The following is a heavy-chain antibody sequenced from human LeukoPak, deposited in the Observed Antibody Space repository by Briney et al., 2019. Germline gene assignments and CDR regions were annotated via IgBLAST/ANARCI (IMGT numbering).Heavy chain of an antibody. D-gene: IGHD3-16*02. Sequence: PSQTLSLTCTVSGGSVSSENSYWNWIRQPAGKGLEWIGRIYADGSSTYNPSLKSRVTILVDTSKNQFSLRLTSMTAADTAVYYCARGYYRTWGQGILVTVSS. CDR2: IYADGSS. CDR3: ARGYYRT. J-gene: IGHJ4*02. V-gene: IGHV4-61*02. CDR1: GGSVSSENSY.